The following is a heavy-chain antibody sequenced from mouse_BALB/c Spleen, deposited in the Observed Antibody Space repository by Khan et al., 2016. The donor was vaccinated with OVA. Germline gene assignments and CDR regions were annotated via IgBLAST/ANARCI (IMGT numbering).Heavy chain of an antibody. Sequence: VQLKESGTVLARPGASVKMSCKASGYTFTSYWMHWVKQRPGQGLEWIGDIYPGNTDTNYNQKFKGKAKLTAVTSTSTAYMELYSLTHEDSAVYYCTKRNWDVAWFAYWGQGTLVTVSA. D-gene: IGHD4-1*01. V-gene: IGHV1-5*01. CDR3: TKRNWDVAWFAY. J-gene: IGHJ3*01. CDR1: GYTFTSYW. CDR2: IYPGNTDT.